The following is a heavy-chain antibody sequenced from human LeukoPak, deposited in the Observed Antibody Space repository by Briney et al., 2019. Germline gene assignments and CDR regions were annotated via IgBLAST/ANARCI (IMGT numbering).Heavy chain of an antibody. J-gene: IGHJ3*02. CDR1: GFTFRSYR. V-gene: IGHV3-21*01. Sequence: GGSVPLPCPASGFTFRSYRMNGLGQAPGKGRTGVYSVSIIRSYIYLEALVQGRFTITRDNAKNSLYLQMNSLRAEDTAVYYCASSGDEDYGDAFDIWGQGTMVTVSS. CDR2: VSIIRSYI. D-gene: IGHD2-15*01. CDR3: ASSGDEDYGDAFDI.